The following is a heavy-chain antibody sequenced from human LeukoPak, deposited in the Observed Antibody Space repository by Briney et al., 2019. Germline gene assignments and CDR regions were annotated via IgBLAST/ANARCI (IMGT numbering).Heavy chain of an antibody. J-gene: IGHJ4*02. CDR2: ISYDGSNK. D-gene: IGHD3-9*01. Sequence: GGSLRLSCAASGFTFSSYGMHWVRQAPGKGLEWVAVISYDGSNKYYADFVKGRFTISRDNSKNTLYLQMNSLRAEDTAVYYCAKDTGYDILTGYYIDYWGQGTLVTVSS. CDR1: GFTFSSYG. CDR3: AKDTGYDILTGYYIDY. V-gene: IGHV3-30*18.